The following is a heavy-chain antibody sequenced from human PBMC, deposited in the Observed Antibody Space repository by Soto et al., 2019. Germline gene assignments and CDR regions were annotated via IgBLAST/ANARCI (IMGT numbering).Heavy chain of an antibody. Sequence: DVQLVESGGGLVQPGRSLRLSCAASGFTFDGYAMHWVRQAPGKGREWVSGISWNSGTIVYADSVKGRFTISRDNAKNSLYLQMNSLRGEDTALYYCAKDMRGGSSSSRYYYGLDVWGQGTTVTVSS. D-gene: IGHD6-13*01. CDR2: ISWNSGTI. CDR3: AKDMRGGSSSSRYYYGLDV. V-gene: IGHV3-9*01. CDR1: GFTFDGYA. J-gene: IGHJ6*02.